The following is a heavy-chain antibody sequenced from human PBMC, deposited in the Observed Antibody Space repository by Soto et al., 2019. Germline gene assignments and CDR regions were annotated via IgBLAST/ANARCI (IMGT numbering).Heavy chain of an antibody. Sequence: EVQVLESGGGLVQPGGSLRLSCAGSGFTFSNFALTWVRQAPGKGLEWVSTTRGNGEHTYYADSVKGRFTVSRDNSKNALFLEMSSLRAEDTVVYYCAKDSKSVAVSAARVYGMDVWGQGTTVTVSS. CDR3: AKDSKSVAVSAARVYGMDV. D-gene: IGHD2-2*01. CDR1: GFTFSNFA. CDR2: TRGNGEHT. V-gene: IGHV3-23*01. J-gene: IGHJ6*02.